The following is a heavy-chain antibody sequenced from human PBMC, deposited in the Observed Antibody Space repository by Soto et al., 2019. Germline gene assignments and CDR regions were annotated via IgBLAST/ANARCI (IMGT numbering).Heavy chain of an antibody. Sequence: QVQLVQSGAEVKKPGSSVKVSCKASGGTFSSYAISWVRQAPGQGLEWMGGIIPIFGTANYSQKFQGRVTITADESTSTAYMELSSLRSEDTAVYYCARAKSAKGYYYYYGMDVWGQGTTVTVSS. CDR1: GGTFSSYA. V-gene: IGHV1-69*01. CDR2: IIPIFGTA. CDR3: ARAKSAKGYYYYYGMDV. J-gene: IGHJ6*02.